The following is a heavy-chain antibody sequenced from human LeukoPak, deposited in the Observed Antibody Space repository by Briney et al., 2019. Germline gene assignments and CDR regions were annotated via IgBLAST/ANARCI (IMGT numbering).Heavy chain of an antibody. CDR1: GASIGSYY. V-gene: IGHV4-59*01. D-gene: IGHD6-19*01. CDR2: VHYRGRT. Sequence: SETLSLTCTVSGASIGSYYWSWIRQPPGKGLEWIGYVHYRGRTNYNPSLKSRVTMSADTSKNQFSLKLSSVTAADAAVYYCARGGNLAVNDFDYWGQGTLVTVSS. J-gene: IGHJ4*02. CDR3: ARGGNLAVNDFDY.